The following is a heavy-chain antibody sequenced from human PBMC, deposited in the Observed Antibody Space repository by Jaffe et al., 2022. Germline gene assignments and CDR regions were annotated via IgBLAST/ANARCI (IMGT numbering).Heavy chain of an antibody. CDR3: ASLIRIAVAASRGYYFDY. Sequence: QLQLQESGPGLVKPSETLSLTCTVSGGSISSSSYYWGWIRQPPGKGLEWIGSIYYSGSTYYNPSLKSRVTISVDTSKNQFSLKLSSVTAADTAVYYCASLIRIAVAASRGYYFDYWGQGTLVTVSS. CDR1: GGSISSSSYY. CDR2: IYYSGST. V-gene: IGHV4-39*01. J-gene: IGHJ4*02. D-gene: IGHD6-19*01.